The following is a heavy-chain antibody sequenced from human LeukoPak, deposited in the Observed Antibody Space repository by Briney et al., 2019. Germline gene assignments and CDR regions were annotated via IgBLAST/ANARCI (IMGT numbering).Heavy chain of an antibody. Sequence: SETLSLTCTVSGGSISSYYWSWIRQPPGKGLEWIGYIYYSGSTNYNPSLKSRVTISVDTSKNQFSLKLSSVTAADTAVYYCARVGESGYSYGSVPYYYYGMDVWGQGTTVTVSS. CDR3: ARVGESGYSYGSVPYYYYGMDV. V-gene: IGHV4-59*01. CDR1: GGSISSYY. D-gene: IGHD5-18*01. CDR2: IYYSGST. J-gene: IGHJ6*02.